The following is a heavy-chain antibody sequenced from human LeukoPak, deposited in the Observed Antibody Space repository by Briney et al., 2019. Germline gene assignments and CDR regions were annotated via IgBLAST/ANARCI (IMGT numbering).Heavy chain of an antibody. CDR1: GGSFSGYY. CDR2: INHSGST. J-gene: IGHJ4*02. CDR3: ERGGSPVGATNDY. D-gene: IGHD1-26*01. V-gene: IGHV4-34*01. Sequence: SETLSLTCAVYGGSFSGYYWSWIRQPPGKGLEWIGEINHSGSTNYNPSLKSRVTISVDTSKNQFSLKLSSVTAADTAVYYCERGGSPVGATNDYWGQGTLVTVSS.